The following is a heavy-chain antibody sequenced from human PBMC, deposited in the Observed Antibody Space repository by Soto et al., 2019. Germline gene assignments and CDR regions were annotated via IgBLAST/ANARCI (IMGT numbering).Heavy chain of an antibody. V-gene: IGHV5-10-1*01. CDR3: ARQVCSNGPGLELFDT. Sequence: PGESLKISCQGSGYDFTNYWIVWVRQVSGKGLEWMGRIDPSDSYMNYDPSFQGRVTISVDNSISTAYLQWSSLGASDTAMYYCARQVCSNGPGLELFDTWSQGTQVPVSA. D-gene: IGHD2-8*01. J-gene: IGHJ5*01. CDR1: GYDFTNYW. CDR2: IDPSDSYM.